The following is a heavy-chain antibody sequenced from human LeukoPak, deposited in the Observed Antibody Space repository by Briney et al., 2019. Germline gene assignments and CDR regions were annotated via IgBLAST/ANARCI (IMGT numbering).Heavy chain of an antibody. CDR3: AKDLSTVPAATGYDGY. J-gene: IGHJ4*02. V-gene: IGHV3-30*02. CDR2: IRYDGSNK. D-gene: IGHD2-2*01. Sequence: QPGGSLRLSCAASGFAFSSYGMHGVRQAPGKGLEWVAFIRYDGSNKYYADSVKGRFTITRDNSKNTLYLQMNSLRAEDTAVYYFAKDLSTVPAATGYDGYWGQGTLVTVSS. CDR1: GFAFSSYG.